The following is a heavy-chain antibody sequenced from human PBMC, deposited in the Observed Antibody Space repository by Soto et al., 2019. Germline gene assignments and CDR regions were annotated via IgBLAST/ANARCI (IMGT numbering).Heavy chain of an antibody. CDR1: GFDFSGSA. D-gene: IGHD3-3*02. Sequence: EVQLVESGGGLVQPGGSLDLSCATSGFDFSGSAMHWVRQASGRGLEWLGRIRTKPNSYATIYAASVKDRITIARDDSKKMVYLHMSGLKTEDTAVYYCATPISIGWFDPWGQGTLVSVTS. J-gene: IGHJ5*02. V-gene: IGHV3-73*01. CDR3: ATPISIGWFDP. CDR2: IRTKPNSYAT.